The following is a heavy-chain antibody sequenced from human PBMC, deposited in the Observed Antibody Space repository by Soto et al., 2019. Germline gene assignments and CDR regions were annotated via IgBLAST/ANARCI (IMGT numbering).Heavy chain of an antibody. Sequence: QVQLVQSGAEEKKPGSSVKVSCKASGGTFSSYAISWVRQAPGQGLEWMGGIIPIFGTADYAQKFQGRVTITADESTSTAYVELSSLRSEDTAVYYCAKNPENYYYGMDVWGQGTTVTVSS. V-gene: IGHV1-69*12. J-gene: IGHJ6*02. CDR3: AKNPENYYYGMDV. CDR1: GGTFSSYA. CDR2: IIPIFGTA.